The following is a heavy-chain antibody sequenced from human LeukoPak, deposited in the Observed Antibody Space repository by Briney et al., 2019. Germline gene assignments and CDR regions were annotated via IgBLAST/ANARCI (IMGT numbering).Heavy chain of an antibody. CDR1: GFTFSSYA. D-gene: IGHD3-10*01. CDR2: ISGSGGST. CDR3: AKDYYGSGSYISSFDY. Sequence: GGSLRLSCAASGFTFSSYAMSWVRQAPGKGLEWVSAISGSGGSTYYADSVKGRFTISRDNSKNTLYLQMNSVRAEDTAVYYCAKDYYGSGSYISSFDYWGQGTLVTVSS. J-gene: IGHJ4*02. V-gene: IGHV3-23*01.